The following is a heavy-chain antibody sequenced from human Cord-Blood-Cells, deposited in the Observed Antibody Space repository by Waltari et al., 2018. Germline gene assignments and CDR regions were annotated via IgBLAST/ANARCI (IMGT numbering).Heavy chain of an antibody. V-gene: IGHV4-34*01. CDR1: GGSFSGYY. Sequence: QVQLQQWGAGLLKPSETLSLTCAVYGGSFSGYYWSGIRQPPGKGLEWIGEINHSGSTNYNPSLKSRVTISVDTSKNQFSLKLSSVTAADTAVYYCARVPGIDYWGQGTLVTVSS. CDR3: ARVPGIDY. J-gene: IGHJ4*02. CDR2: INHSGST. D-gene: IGHD3-10*01.